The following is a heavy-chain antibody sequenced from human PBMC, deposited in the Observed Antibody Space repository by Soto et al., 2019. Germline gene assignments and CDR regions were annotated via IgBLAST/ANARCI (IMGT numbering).Heavy chain of an antibody. Sequence: SETLSLTCAVSGGSISSGGYYWSWIRQPPGKGLEWIGYIYYSGSTNYNPSLKSRVTISVDTSKNQFSLKLSSVTAADTAVYYCARGYKITFGGVIDWGFDYWGQGTLVTVSS. CDR1: GGSISSGGYY. D-gene: IGHD3-16*02. CDR2: IYYSGST. J-gene: IGHJ4*02. CDR3: ARGYKITFGGVIDWGFDY. V-gene: IGHV4-61*08.